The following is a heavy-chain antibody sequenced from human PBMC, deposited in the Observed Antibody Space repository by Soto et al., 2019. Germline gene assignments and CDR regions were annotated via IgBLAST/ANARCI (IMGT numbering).Heavy chain of an antibody. CDR2: IYHSGST. J-gene: IGHJ4*02. V-gene: IGHV4-38-2*01. Sequence: SETLSLTCAVSITNIYYFGWIRQPPGKGLEWIGSIYHSGSTYYNPSLKSRVTISVETSRNQFSLKLRSVTAADTAVYFCASPSPAYCSDTSCYVATFHYWGQGIMVTVSS. D-gene: IGHD2-2*01. CDR1: ITNIYY. CDR3: ASPSPAYCSDTSCYVATFHY.